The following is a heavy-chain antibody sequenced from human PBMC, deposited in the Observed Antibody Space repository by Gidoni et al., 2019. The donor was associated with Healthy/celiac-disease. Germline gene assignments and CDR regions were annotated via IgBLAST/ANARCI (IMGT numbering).Heavy chain of an antibody. CDR1: GFTFSSYG. D-gene: IGHD6-13*01. V-gene: IGHV3-30*18. Sequence: QVQLVESGGGVVQPGRSLRLSCAASGFTFSSYGMHWVRQAPGKGLEWVAVISYDGSNKYYADSVKGRFTISRYNSKNTLYLQMNSLRAEDTAVYYCAKDHLSSSALHYGMDVWGQGTTVTVSS. CDR3: AKDHLSSSALHYGMDV. CDR2: ISYDGSNK. J-gene: IGHJ6*02.